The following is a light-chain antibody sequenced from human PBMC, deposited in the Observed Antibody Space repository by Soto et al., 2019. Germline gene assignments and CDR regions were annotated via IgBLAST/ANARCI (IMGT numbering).Light chain of an antibody. J-gene: IGKJ5*01. CDR3: QQRSNWHPYT. V-gene: IGKV3-11*01. CDR1: QSVSSY. Sequence: EIWLTQSPATLSLSPGERATLSCRASQSVSSYLAWYQQKPGQAPRLLIYDASNRATGIPARFSGSGSGTDFTLTISSLETEDFAVYYCQQRSNWHPYTFGQGTRLEIK. CDR2: DAS.